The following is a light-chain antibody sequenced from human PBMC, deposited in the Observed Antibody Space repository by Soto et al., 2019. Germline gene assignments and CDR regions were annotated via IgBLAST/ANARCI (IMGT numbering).Light chain of an antibody. V-gene: IGLV1-44*01. CDR1: SSNIGSKT. CDR3: AAWDDSLNGPV. Sequence: QPVLTQPPSASGTPGQRVTISCSGRSSNIGSKTVNWYQQLPGTAPKLLIYADNKRPSGVPDRFSGSKSGTSASLAIIGLRSEDEADYHCAAWDDSLNGPVFGTGTKVTVL. J-gene: IGLJ1*01. CDR2: ADN.